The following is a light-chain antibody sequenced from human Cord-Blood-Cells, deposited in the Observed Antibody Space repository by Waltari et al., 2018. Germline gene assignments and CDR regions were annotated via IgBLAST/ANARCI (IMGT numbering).Light chain of an antibody. CDR3: QQYGSSPQT. CDR1: PSVSSSY. CDR2: GAS. Sequence: ELVFTPPPGTLSLSPGERATLSCRSSPSVSSSYFAWSQQKPGQAPRLLIYGASSRATGIPDRFSGSGSGTDFTLTISRLEPEDFAVYYCQQYGSSPQTFGQGTKVEIK. J-gene: IGKJ1*01. V-gene: IGKV3-20*01.